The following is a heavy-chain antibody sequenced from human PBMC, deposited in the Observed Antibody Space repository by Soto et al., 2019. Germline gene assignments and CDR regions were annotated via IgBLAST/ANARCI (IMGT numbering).Heavy chain of an antibody. CDR1: GFTFSNYA. D-gene: IGHD3-22*01. J-gene: IGHJ4*02. Sequence: QVQLVESGGGVVQPGRSLRVSCAASGFTFSNYAMHWVRQAPGKGLEWVAVVSYDGSKQFYADSVEGRFTISRDSSKSTLYRHMDNLRDEDTAVYDCARDRVYYYDNSGYYNFDYWGQGTLVTVSS. CDR2: VSYDGSKQ. V-gene: IGHV3-30-3*01. CDR3: ARDRVYYYDNSGYYNFDY.